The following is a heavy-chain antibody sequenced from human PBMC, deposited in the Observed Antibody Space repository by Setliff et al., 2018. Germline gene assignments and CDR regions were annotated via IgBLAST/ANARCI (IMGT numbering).Heavy chain of an antibody. Sequence: GGSLRLSCAASGFTFSNAWMSWVRQAPGKGLEWVGRIKSKTDGGTTDYAAPVKGRFTISRDDSKNSLYLQMNTLRAEDTAVYYCARDGGEYWGQGTLVTVSS. CDR2: IKSKTDGGTT. D-gene: IGHD3-16*01. CDR1: GFTFSNAW. V-gene: IGHV3-15*01. CDR3: ARDGGEY. J-gene: IGHJ4*02.